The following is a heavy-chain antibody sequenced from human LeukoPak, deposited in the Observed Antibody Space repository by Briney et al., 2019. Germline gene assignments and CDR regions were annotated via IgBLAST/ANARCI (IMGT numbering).Heavy chain of an antibody. D-gene: IGHD3-16*01. Sequence: GGSLRLSCAASGFTFRNLWMSWVRQAPGKGLEWVGRIKSKTDGGTTQYAAPVKDRFTISRDDPKSMLYLQMTSLKTEDTAVYYCTGEPNWFDPWGQGTLVTVSS. J-gene: IGHJ5*02. V-gene: IGHV3-15*01. CDR2: IKSKTDGGTT. CDR1: GFTFRNLW. CDR3: TGEPNWFDP.